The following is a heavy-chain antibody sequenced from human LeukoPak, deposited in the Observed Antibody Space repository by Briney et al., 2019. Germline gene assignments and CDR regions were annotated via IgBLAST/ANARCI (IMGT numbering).Heavy chain of an antibody. D-gene: IGHD6-13*01. CDR2: MNPNSGNT. J-gene: IGHJ6*03. CDR1: GYTFTSYD. CDR3: ARGVRQQLVGVRDYYYMDV. V-gene: IGHV1-8*01. Sequence: ASVKVSCKASGYTFTSYDINWVRQATGQGLEWMGWMNPNSGNTGYAQKFQGRVTMTRNTSISTAYMELSSLRSEDTAVYYCARGVRQQLVGVRDYYYMDVWGKGTTVTVSS.